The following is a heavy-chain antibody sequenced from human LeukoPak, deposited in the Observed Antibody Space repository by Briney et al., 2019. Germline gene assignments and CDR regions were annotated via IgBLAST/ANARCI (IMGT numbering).Heavy chain of an antibody. Sequence: PGGSLRLSCAASGFTFSSYWMHWVRQAPGKGLVWVSRINSDGSSTSYADSVKGRFTISRDNAKNSLYLQMNSLRAEDTAVYYCAINPRYNWNDGVDYWGQGTLVTVSS. V-gene: IGHV3-74*01. CDR2: INSDGSST. D-gene: IGHD1-20*01. CDR3: AINPRYNWNDGVDY. J-gene: IGHJ4*02. CDR1: GFTFSSYW.